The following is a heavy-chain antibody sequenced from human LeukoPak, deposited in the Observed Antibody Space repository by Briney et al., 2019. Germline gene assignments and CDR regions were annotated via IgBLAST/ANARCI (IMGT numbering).Heavy chain of an antibody. CDR1: GGTFSSYA. J-gene: IGHJ5*02. CDR2: IIPIFGTA. CDR3: ARAATGTTSRVWFDP. Sequence: SVKVSCKASGGTFSSYAISWVRQAPGQGLEWMGGIIPIFGTANYAQKFQGRVTITTHESTSTAYMELSSLRSEDTAVYYCARAATGTTSRVWFDPWGQGTLVTVSS. D-gene: IGHD1-1*01. V-gene: IGHV1-69*05.